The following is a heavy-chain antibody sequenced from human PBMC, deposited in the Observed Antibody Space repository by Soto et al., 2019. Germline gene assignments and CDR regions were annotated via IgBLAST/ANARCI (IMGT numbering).Heavy chain of an antibody. V-gene: IGHV3-23*01. Sequence: EVQLLESGGGLVQPGGSLRLPCAASGLTFSSYAMSWVRQAPGKGLEWVSSISTSGGTTYYADSVKGRFTTSRDNSKNTLYLQMNSLRAEDTAVYYCSLSARYYGMDVWGLGTTVTVSS. CDR1: GLTFSSYA. CDR3: SLSARYYGMDV. J-gene: IGHJ6*02. CDR2: ISTSGGTT.